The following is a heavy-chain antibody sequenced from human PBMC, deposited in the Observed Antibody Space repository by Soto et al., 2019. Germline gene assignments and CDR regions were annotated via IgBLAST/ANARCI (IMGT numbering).Heavy chain of an antibody. J-gene: IGHJ4*02. V-gene: IGHV1-69*06. CDR1: GGTFSSYT. CDR2: IIPVFNTT. CDR3: ARSLGRGWNPY. Sequence: QVHLVQSEAEVTKHGSSVKVSCKDSGGTFSSYTVSWVRQAHGQGLEWVGGIIPVFNTTYYAQKFQGRVTILADKSTSTAYLELSNSRSQDTALSYCARSLGRGWNPYWGQRTLVTVSS. D-gene: IGHD6-19*01.